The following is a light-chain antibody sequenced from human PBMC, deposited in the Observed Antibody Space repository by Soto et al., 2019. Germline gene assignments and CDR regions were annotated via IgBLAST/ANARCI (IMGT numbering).Light chain of an antibody. CDR3: QEYNNYWT. CDR2: TAS. J-gene: IGKJ1*01. CDR1: QTISRW. V-gene: IGKV1-5*01. Sequence: DIQMTQSPSTLSASVGDTVTITCLASQTISRWLAWYQQKPGKAPRLLIYTASTLESGVPSRFSASGSGTEFTLTSSSLQPDDFATYYCQEYNNYWTFGQGTKVDIK.